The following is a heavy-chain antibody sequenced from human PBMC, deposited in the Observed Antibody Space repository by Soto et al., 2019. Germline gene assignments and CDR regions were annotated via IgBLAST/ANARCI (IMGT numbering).Heavy chain of an antibody. Sequence: QVQLVQSGAEVKKPGASMQVSCKTSGYTFTSYDINWVRQAPGQGLEWVGWMNTNSDDTRSAQKFRGRLTLTRDKSMRAVYMKLSNLRPDDSAVYYCAREWSAAGHFYGMDVWGQGTTVAVSS. CDR2: MNTNSDDT. CDR1: GYTFTSYD. J-gene: IGHJ6*02. CDR3: AREWSAAGHFYGMDV. D-gene: IGHD6-13*01. V-gene: IGHV1-8*01.